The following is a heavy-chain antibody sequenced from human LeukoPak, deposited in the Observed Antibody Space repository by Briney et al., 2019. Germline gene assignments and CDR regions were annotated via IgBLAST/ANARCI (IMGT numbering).Heavy chain of an antibody. Sequence: GGSLRLSCVASGFTFSNSEMNWVRQAPGRGLEWVSYISIGGSTKYYADSVKGRFTISRDNAKNSLYLQMNSLRVEDTAVYYCARSAGGYSRDYWGQGTLVTVSS. CDR3: ARSAGGYSRDY. CDR1: GFTFSNSE. V-gene: IGHV3-48*03. D-gene: IGHD2-15*01. J-gene: IGHJ4*02. CDR2: ISIGGSTK.